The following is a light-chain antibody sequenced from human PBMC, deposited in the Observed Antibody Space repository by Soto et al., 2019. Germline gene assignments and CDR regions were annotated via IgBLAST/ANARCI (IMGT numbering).Light chain of an antibody. CDR3: SSFTGSATHV. V-gene: IGLV2-14*01. Sequence: QSALTQPASVSGSPGQSITISCTGTSSDIGDYNYVSWYQHHPGKAPKLMIYEVSNRPSGVSNRFSGSKSGNTASLTISGLQAEDEADYSCSSFTGSATHVFGTGTKVTVL. CDR1: SSDIGDYNY. CDR2: EVS. J-gene: IGLJ1*01.